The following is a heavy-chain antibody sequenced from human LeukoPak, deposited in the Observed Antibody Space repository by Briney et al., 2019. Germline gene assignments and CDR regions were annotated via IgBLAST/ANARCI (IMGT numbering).Heavy chain of an antibody. D-gene: IGHD1-26*01. CDR2: ISWNSGSI. CDR1: GFTFDDYA. Sequence: GGSLRLSCAASGFTFDDYAMHRVRQAPGKGLEWVSGISWNSGSIGYADSVKGRFTISRDNAKNSLYLQMNSLRAEDTALYYCAKDISGSYYRYFDYWGQGTLVTVSS. J-gene: IGHJ4*02. CDR3: AKDISGSYYRYFDY. V-gene: IGHV3-9*01.